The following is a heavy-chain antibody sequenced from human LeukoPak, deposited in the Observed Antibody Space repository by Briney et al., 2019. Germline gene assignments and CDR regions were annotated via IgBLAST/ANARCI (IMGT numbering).Heavy chain of an antibody. CDR1: GFTFSSYE. CDR2: ISSSGSTI. Sequence: GGSLRLSCAASGFTFSSYEMNWVRQAPGKGLGWVSYISSSGSTIYYADSVKGRFTISRDNAKSSLCLQMNSLRAEDTAVYYCAREGALWFGESRAFDIWGQGTMVTVSS. V-gene: IGHV3-48*03. D-gene: IGHD3-10*01. J-gene: IGHJ3*02. CDR3: AREGALWFGESRAFDI.